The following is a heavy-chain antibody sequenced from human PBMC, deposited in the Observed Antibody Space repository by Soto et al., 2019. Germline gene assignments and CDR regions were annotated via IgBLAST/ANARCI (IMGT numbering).Heavy chain of an antibody. D-gene: IGHD6-6*01. CDR1: GGSFYNYA. CDR2: IIPIFDKP. CDR3: ARRTGLAARLASPAYYGLDV. Sequence: QVHLVQSGAEVKKPGSLVKVSCEASGGSFYNYAVTWVRQAPGQGLEWVGSIIPIFDKPNFAQKFQGRLTITADKSTSIAYMELNSLTSGDTAVYYCARRTGLAARLASPAYYGLDVWGQGTTVIVSS. J-gene: IGHJ6*02. V-gene: IGHV1-69*06.